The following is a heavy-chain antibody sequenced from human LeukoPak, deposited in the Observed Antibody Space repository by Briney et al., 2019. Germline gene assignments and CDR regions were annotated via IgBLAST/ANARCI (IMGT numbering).Heavy chain of an antibody. CDR2: IYTSGST. D-gene: IGHD3-10*01. Sequence: SETLSLTCTVSGVSVTSYYWSWLRQHAGKGLGWIGRIYTSGSTSYNPSLRSRLTMSVDTSKNQFSLKLSSVTAADTAVYYCARAIPLVVLGNWFDPWGQGTLVTVSS. CDR3: ARAIPLVVLGNWFDP. V-gene: IGHV4-4*07. CDR1: GVSVTSYY. J-gene: IGHJ5*02.